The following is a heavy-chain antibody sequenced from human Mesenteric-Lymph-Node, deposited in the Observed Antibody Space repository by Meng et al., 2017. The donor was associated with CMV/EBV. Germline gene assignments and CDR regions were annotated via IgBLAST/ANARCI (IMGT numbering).Heavy chain of an antibody. CDR2: IYYSGDT. CDR3: ARLTDNSWYVAY. Sequence: VSVDSVNRGGSYWTWFRQYPGKGLEWIGYIYYSGDTYYNPSLRGRVSISADTSKNHFSLNMNSVTAADTAMYFCARLTDNSWYVAYWGQGTLVTVSS. D-gene: IGHD4-11*01. CDR1: VDSVNRGGSY. J-gene: IGHJ4*02. V-gene: IGHV4-31*02.